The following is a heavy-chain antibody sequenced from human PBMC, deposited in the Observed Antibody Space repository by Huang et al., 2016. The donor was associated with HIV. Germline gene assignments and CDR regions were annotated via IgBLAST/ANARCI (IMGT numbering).Heavy chain of an antibody. CDR3: AREFVIFGAPLWPAY. Sequence: QVQLVQSGAEVKKPGASVKVSCKAFGYSFTTYALHWVRQAPGHRLEWMGWSNPGNGNTNYSQKFQGRVTITRDTSASTVYMEVSSLTFEDTAVYYCAREFVIFGAPLWPAYWGQGTLISVSS. J-gene: IGHJ4*02. V-gene: IGHV1-3*01. D-gene: IGHD2-21*01. CDR1: GYSFTTYA. CDR2: SNPGNGNT.